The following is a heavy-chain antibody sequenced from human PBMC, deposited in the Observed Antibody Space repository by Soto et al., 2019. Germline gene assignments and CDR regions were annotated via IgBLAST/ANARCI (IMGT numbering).Heavy chain of an antibody. CDR1: WFTIRSFG. J-gene: IGHJ5*02. CDR2: ISGSGSST. D-gene: IGHD6-19*01. Sequence: GFLRLPLGAFWFTIRSFGISRVRQTPRKGLEWVSAISGSGSSTYYADSAKGRFTISRDNSKNTLYLQMNSLRAEDTAVYFCAKDAVAGNGEWDWFDPWGQGTLVTVSS. V-gene: IGHV3-23*01. CDR3: AKDAVAGNGEWDWFDP.